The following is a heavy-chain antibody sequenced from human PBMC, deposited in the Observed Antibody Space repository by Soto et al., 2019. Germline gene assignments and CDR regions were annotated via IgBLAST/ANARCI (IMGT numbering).Heavy chain of an antibody. V-gene: IGHV1-69*13. CDR2: IIPIFGTA. D-gene: IGHD2-15*01. J-gene: IGHJ3*02. CDR3: ATPSGPYCSGGSCYIFDI. CDR1: GGTFSSYA. Sequence: ASVKVSFKASGGTFSSYAISWVRQAPGQGLEWMGGIIPIFGTANYAQKFQGRVTITADESTSTAYMELSSLRSEDTAVYYCATPSGPYCSGGSCYIFDIWGQGTMVTVSS.